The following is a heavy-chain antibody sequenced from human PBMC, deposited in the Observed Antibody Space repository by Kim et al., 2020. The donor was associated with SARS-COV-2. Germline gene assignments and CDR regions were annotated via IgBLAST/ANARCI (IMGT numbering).Heavy chain of an antibody. CDR1: GFTFSSYS. D-gene: IGHD3-22*01. CDR2: ISSSSSTI. Sequence: GGSLRLSCAASGFTFSSYSMNWVRQAPGKGLEWVSYISSSSSTIYYADSVKGRFTISRDNAKNSLYLQMNSLRAEDTAVYYCARDGYYYDSSGSPFEYCQHWGQGTMVTVSS. CDR3: ARDGYYYDSSGSPFEYCQH. J-gene: IGHJ1*01. V-gene: IGHV3-48*04.